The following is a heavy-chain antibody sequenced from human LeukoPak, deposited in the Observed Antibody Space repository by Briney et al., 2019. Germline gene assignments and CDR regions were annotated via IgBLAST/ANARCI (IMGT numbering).Heavy chain of an antibody. V-gene: IGHV4-31*03. CDR2: TYYSGNT. CDR1: GGYISSGGYY. Sequence: SETLSLTCTVSGGYISSGGYYWSWIRQHPGKGLEWIGHTYYSGNTYHHPSLKSRVPLSVDTPKNQFPLKLHPVAAGDRDVFLCARGRSSWYNDYWGQGTLVTVSS. D-gene: IGHD6-19*01. CDR3: ARGRSSWYNDY. J-gene: IGHJ4*02.